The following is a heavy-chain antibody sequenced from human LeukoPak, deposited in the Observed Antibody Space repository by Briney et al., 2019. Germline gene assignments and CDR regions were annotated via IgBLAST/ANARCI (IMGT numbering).Heavy chain of an antibody. J-gene: IGHJ4*02. CDR2: IYYSGST. CDR1: GGSISSYY. CDR3: ARGVGSGYYLDY. D-gene: IGHD3-22*01. V-gene: IGHV4-59*01. Sequence: PSETLSLTCTVSGGSISSYYWSWIRQPPGKGLEWIGYIYYSGSTNYNPSLKSRVTISVDTSKNQFSLKLSSVTAADTAVYYCARGVGSGYYLDYWGQGTLVTVSS.